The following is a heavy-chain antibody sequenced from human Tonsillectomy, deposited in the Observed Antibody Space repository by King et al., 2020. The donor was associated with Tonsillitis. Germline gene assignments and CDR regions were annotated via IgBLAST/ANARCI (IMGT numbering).Heavy chain of an antibody. D-gene: IGHD3-10*01. Sequence: LVQSGAEVKKPGASVKVSCKASGYIFTSSDISWVRQAPGQGLEWMGWISAYNGHINYAQKLQGRVTMTTDTSTSTAYMELRGLRSDDTAVYYCARGLVRGVILDYFDYWGQGTLVTVSS. V-gene: IGHV1-18*01. CDR3: ARGLVRGVILDYFDY. J-gene: IGHJ4*02. CDR1: GYIFTSSD. CDR2: ISAYNGHI.